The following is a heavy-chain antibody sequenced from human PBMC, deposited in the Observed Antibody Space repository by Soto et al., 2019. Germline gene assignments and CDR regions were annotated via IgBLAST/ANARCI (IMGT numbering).Heavy chain of an antibody. Sequence: QVQLVQSGAEVKKPGASVKVSCKASGYTFTSYYMLWVRQAPGQGLEWMGIINPSGGSTSYAQKFQGRVTMTRDTSTSTVYMELSSLRSEDTAVYYCARTQIAAAVGYYYYYGMDVWGQVTTVTVSS. J-gene: IGHJ6*02. V-gene: IGHV1-46*01. CDR1: GYTFTSYY. CDR3: ARTQIAAAVGYYYYYGMDV. D-gene: IGHD6-13*01. CDR2: INPSGGST.